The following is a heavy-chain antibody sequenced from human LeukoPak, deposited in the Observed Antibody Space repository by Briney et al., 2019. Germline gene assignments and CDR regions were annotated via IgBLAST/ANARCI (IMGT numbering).Heavy chain of an antibody. CDR2: ISSSSSYI. J-gene: IGHJ4*02. D-gene: IGHD3-10*01. CDR3: AKVGTMVRGVFDY. Sequence: GGSLRLSCAASGFTFSSYSMNWVRQAPGKGLEWVSSISSSSSYIYYADSAKGRFTISRDNSKNTLYLQMNSLRAEDTAVYYCAKVGTMVRGVFDYWGQGTLVTVSS. CDR1: GFTFSSYS. V-gene: IGHV3-21*04.